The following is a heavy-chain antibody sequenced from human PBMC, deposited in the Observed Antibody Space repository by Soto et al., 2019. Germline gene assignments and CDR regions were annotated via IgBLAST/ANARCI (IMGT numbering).Heavy chain of an antibody. D-gene: IGHD2-2*01. V-gene: IGHV3-23*01. J-gene: IGHJ4*01. CDR3: VRKYPGTRPFDY. CDR1: GFTFNSYA. CDR2: IGTDGNT. Sequence: PGESLKISCAASGFTFNSYAMNWVRQAPGKGLAWVSAIGTDGNTYYANSVTGRFTISRDNSRTTLYLQMNSLRVEDTALYYCVRKYPGTRPFDYWGQGTLVTVPQ.